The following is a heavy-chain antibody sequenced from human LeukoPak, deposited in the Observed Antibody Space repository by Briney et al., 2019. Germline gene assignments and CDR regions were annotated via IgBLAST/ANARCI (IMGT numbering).Heavy chain of an antibody. Sequence: PGGSLRLSCAASGFTFSSYAMSWVRQAPGKGLEWVSAISGSGGSTYYADSVKGRFTISRDNSKNTLYLQMNSLRAEDTAVYYCARDEFWSGYYTGRYYYGMDVWGQGTTVTVSS. V-gene: IGHV3-23*01. D-gene: IGHD3-3*01. CDR1: GFTFSSYA. J-gene: IGHJ6*02. CDR2: ISGSGGST. CDR3: ARDEFWSGYYTGRYYYGMDV.